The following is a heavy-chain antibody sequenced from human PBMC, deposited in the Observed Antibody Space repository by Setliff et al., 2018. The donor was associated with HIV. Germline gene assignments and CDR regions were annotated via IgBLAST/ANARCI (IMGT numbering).Heavy chain of an antibody. CDR2: LIPIVDIT. CDR3: AKGPNFEDAFDI. J-gene: IGHJ3*02. V-gene: IGHV1-69*10. D-gene: IGHD2-8*01. Sequence: SVKVSCKASGGTFSNYAFSWVRQAPGQGLEWMGGLIPIVDITKSAQKFRDRVTFTADESTKTAQMELSGLTFEDTAVYYCAKGPNFEDAFDIWGQGTVVTVSS. CDR1: GGTFSNYA.